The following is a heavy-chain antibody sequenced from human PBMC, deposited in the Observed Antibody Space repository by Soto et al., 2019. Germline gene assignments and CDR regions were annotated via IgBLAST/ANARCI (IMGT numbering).Heavy chain of an antibody. D-gene: IGHD6-19*01. Sequence: PGGSLRLSCAASGFTFNNYAMSWVRQAPGKGLEWVSGISGSGVSTYYADSVKGRFTISRDNSKNTLYLQMNSLRAEDTAVYYCAQSGSGYSNGWAFGYWGQGTLVTVSS. CDR3: AQSGSGYSNGWAFGY. J-gene: IGHJ4*02. CDR2: ISGSGVST. V-gene: IGHV3-23*01. CDR1: GFTFNNYA.